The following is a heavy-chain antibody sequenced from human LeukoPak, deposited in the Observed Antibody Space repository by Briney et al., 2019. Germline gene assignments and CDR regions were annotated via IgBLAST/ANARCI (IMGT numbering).Heavy chain of an antibody. CDR3: ARVGSGPKYYDFWSGYSHYYGMDV. V-gene: IGHV3-21*01. D-gene: IGHD3-3*01. CDR1: GFTFSSYS. J-gene: IGHJ6*02. Sequence: GGSLRLSCAASGFTFSSYSMNWVRQAPGKGLEGVSSISSSSSYIYYADSVKGRFTISRDNAKNSLYLQMNSLRAEDTAVYYCARVGSGPKYYDFWSGYSHYYGMDVWGQGTTVTVSS. CDR2: ISSSSSYI.